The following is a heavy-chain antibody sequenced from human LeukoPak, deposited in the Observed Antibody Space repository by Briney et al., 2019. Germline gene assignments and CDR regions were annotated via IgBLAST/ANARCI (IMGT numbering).Heavy chain of an antibody. CDR3: ARDPNSGYDC. CDR2: ISSSSSYI. Sequence: PGGSLRLSCAASGFTFSSYSMNWVRQAPGKGLEWVSSISSSSSYIYYADSVRGRFTISRDNAKNSLYLQMNSLRAEDTAVYYCARDPNSGYDCWGQGTLVTVSS. CDR1: GFTFSSYS. D-gene: IGHD5-12*01. V-gene: IGHV3-21*01. J-gene: IGHJ4*02.